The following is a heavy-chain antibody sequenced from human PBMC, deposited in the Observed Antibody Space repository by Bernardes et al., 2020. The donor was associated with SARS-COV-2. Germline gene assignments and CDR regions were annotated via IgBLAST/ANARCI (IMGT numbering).Heavy chain of an antibody. CDR1: GDSLTAHSW. J-gene: IGHJ4*02. CDR3: VRNGYYSTDY. CDR2: IHHDGNT. D-gene: IGHD3-22*01. V-gene: IGHV4-4*02. Sequence: SETLSLTCAVSGDSLTAHSWWSWVRQSPEKGLEWIGEIHHDGNTNYSPSLKSRVTFLLDKSKNQFSLRLSSVTAADTAFYYCVRNGYYSTDYWGQGTLVTVSS.